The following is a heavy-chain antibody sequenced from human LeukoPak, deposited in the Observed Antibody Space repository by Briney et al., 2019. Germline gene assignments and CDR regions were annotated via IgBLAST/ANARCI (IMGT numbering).Heavy chain of an antibody. CDR3: ASPSTPRAAAGYYYYYGMDA. Sequence: GGSLRLSCAASGFTFSDYYMSWIRQAPGKGLEWVSYISSSGSTIYYADSVKGRFTISRDNAKNSLYLQMNGLRAEDTAVYYCASPSTPRAAAGYYYYYGMDAWGQGTTVTVSS. V-gene: IGHV3-11*01. CDR2: ISSSGSTI. J-gene: IGHJ6*02. D-gene: IGHD6-13*01. CDR1: GFTFSDYY.